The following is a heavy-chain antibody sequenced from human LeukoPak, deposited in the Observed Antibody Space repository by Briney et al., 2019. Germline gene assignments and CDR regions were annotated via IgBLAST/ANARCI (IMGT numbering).Heavy chain of an antibody. CDR2: IRYDGSNK. CDR1: GFTFSSYG. CDR3: AKGYSSSRNDYYYYMDV. D-gene: IGHD6-13*01. J-gene: IGHJ6*03. Sequence: GGSLRLSCAASGFTFSSYGMHWVRQAPGKGLEWVAFIRYDGSNKYYADSVKGRFTISRDNSKNTLYLQMNSLRAEDTAVYYCAKGYSSSRNDYYYYMDVWGRGTTVTVSS. V-gene: IGHV3-30*02.